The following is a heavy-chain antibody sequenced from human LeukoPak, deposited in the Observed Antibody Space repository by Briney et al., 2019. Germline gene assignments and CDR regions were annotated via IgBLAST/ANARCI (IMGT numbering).Heavy chain of an antibody. CDR2: IYTSGST. V-gene: IGHV4-4*07. CDR1: GGSISSYY. J-gene: IGHJ3*02. D-gene: IGHD6-13*01. Sequence: SETLSLTCTVSGGSISSYYWSWIRQPAGKGLEWIGRIYTSGSTNYNPSLKSRVTISVDTSKNQFSLKLSSVTAADTAVYYCARGGGLAAADDAFDIWGQGTMVTVSS. CDR3: ARGGGLAAADDAFDI.